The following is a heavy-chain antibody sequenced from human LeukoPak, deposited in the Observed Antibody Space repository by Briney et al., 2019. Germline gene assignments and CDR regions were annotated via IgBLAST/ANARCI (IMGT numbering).Heavy chain of an antibody. J-gene: IGHJ6*02. D-gene: IGHD3-10*01. V-gene: IGHV1-2*02. CDR3: ARDGWFGELWYYYGMDV. CDR1: GGTFSSYA. Sequence: ASVKVSCKASGGTFSSYAISWVRQAPGQGLEWMGWINPNSGGTNYAQKFQGRVTMTRDTSISTAYMELSRLRSDDTAVYYCARDGWFGELWYYYGMDVWGQGTTVTVSS. CDR2: INPNSGGT.